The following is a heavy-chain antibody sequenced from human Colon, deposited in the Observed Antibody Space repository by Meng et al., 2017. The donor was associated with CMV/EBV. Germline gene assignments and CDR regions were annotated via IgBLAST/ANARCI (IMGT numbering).Heavy chain of an antibody. CDR1: GFTFTTYE. CDR3: TKMGRKYSGYDFDC. D-gene: IGHD5-12*01. J-gene: IGHJ4*02. V-gene: IGHV3-48*03. Sequence: GESLKISCAASGFTFTTYEMNWVRQAPGKGLEWVSYISGSGSTIHYADSVKGRFTISRDNAKNPLYLQMNTLRAEDAAVYYCTKMGRKYSGYDFDCWGQGALVTVSS. CDR2: ISGSGSTI.